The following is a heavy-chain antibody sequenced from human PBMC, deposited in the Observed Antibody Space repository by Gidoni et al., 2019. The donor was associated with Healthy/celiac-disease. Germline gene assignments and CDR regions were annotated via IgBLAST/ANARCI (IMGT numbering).Heavy chain of an antibody. CDR3: AKDRAHIVVVTANYGMDV. V-gene: IGHV3-30*18. J-gene: IGHJ6*02. Sequence: QVQLVESGGGVVQPGRSLRLSCAASGFTLRSYGMHWVRQAPGKGLEWVAVISYDGSNKYYADSVKGRFTISRDNSKNTLYLQMNSLRAEDTAVYYCAKDRAHIVVVTANYGMDVWGQGTTVTVSS. CDR1: GFTLRSYG. CDR2: ISYDGSNK. D-gene: IGHD2-21*02.